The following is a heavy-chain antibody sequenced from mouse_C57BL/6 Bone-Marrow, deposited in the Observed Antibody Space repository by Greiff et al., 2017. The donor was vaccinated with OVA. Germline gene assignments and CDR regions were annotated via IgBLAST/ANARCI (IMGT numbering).Heavy chain of an antibody. CDR2: INPNNGGT. D-gene: IGHD1-1*01. CDR1: GYTFTDYY. Sequence: EVQLQQSGPELVKPGASVKISCKASGYTFTDYYMNWVKQSHGKSLEWIGDINPNNGGTSYNQKFKGKATLTVDKSSSTAYMELRSLTSEDSAVYYCASLLLRSYYFDYWGQGTTLTVSS. CDR3: ASLLLRSYYFDY. V-gene: IGHV1-26*01. J-gene: IGHJ2*01.